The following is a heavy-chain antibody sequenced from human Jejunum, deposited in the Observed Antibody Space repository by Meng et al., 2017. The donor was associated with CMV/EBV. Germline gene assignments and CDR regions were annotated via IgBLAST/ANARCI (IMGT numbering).Heavy chain of an antibody. J-gene: IGHJ4*02. CDR1: GYTFNTYG. D-gene: IGHD1-26*01. CDR3: AREADGATFDY. CDR2: ISVYNGNT. Sequence: VQLGQSGDEVKKPGASVKVSCKASGYTFNTYGISWVRRAPGQGLEWMGWISVYNGNTNYAQNFQGRVTMTTDTSTSTAYMELRSLISDDTAVYYCAREADGATFDYWGQGTLVTVSS. V-gene: IGHV1-18*01.